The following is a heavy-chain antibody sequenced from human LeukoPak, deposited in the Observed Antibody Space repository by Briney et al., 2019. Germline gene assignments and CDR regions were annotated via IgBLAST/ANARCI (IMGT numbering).Heavy chain of an antibody. CDR2: IRSKANSYAT. V-gene: IGHV3-73*01. J-gene: IGHJ4*02. CDR3: STLVGGTTSGLHY. Sequence: RGSPRLFCAASGFTFSGSVMHWVRQASGKGLEWVGLIRSKANSYATVYAASVKGRFTISRGDSKNTAYLQMNSLKTEDTAVFYCSTLVGGTTSGLHYWGQGTLVPVSS. CDR1: GFTFSGSV. D-gene: IGHD1-26*01.